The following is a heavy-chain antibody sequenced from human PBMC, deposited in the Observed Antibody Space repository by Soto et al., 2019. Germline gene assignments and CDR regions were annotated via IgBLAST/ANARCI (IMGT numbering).Heavy chain of an antibody. V-gene: IGHV3-23*01. CDR1: GFILNNYA. J-gene: IGHJ3*01. Sequence: VQLLESGGDLVQPGGSLRLSCVASGFILNNYAMSWVRQAPGKGLVWVSTIGDTDGDSDGVPWYDDSVKSRFTISRDSSANTLFLHMENLRATDSALYYCMKRGRIWGAFAFWGQGTRVVVSS. CDR3: MKRGRIWGAFAF. CDR2: IGDTDGDSDGVP. D-gene: IGHD3-16*01.